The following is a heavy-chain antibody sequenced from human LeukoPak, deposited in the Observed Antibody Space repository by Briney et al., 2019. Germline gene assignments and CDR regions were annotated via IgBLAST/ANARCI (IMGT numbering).Heavy chain of an antibody. D-gene: IGHD2-15*01. V-gene: IGHV4-30-4*01. CDR2: IYYSGST. Sequence: SQTLSLTCTDSGGSISSGDYYWSWIRQPPGKGLEWIGYIYYSGSTYYNPSLKSRVTISVDTSKNQFSLKLSSVTAADTAVYYCARDCVVAYPRGMDVWGQGTTVTVSS. CDR3: ARDCVVAYPRGMDV. CDR1: GGSISSGDYY. J-gene: IGHJ6*02.